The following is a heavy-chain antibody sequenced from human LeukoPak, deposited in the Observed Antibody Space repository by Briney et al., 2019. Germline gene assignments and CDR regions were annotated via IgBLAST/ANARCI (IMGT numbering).Heavy chain of an antibody. V-gene: IGHV3-53*01. D-gene: IGHD6-13*01. CDR2: IYSGGST. Sequence: GGSLRLSCAASGFTVSSNYMSWVRQAPGKGLEWGSVIYSGGSTYYADSVKGRFTISRDNSKTPLYLQMNSLRAEDTAVYYCSCVSSSWCEEYYYMDVWGKGTTVTVSS. CDR3: SCVSSSWCEEYYYMDV. J-gene: IGHJ6*03. CDR1: GFTVSSNY.